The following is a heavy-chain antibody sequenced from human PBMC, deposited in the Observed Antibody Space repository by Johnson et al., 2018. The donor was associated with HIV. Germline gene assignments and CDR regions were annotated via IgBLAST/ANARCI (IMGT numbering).Heavy chain of an antibody. J-gene: IGHJ3*02. CDR2: IKQDGSEK. CDR1: GFTFSSYA. CDR3: ARPLGGSVDAFDI. V-gene: IGHV3-7*01. D-gene: IGHD1-26*01. Sequence: VQLVESGGGVVQPGRSLRLSCAASGFTFSSYAMHWVRQAPGKGLEWVANIKQDGSEKYYVDSVKGRFTISRDNSKNTRYLQMGSLRAEDMAVYYCARPLGGSVDAFDIWGQGTMVTVSS.